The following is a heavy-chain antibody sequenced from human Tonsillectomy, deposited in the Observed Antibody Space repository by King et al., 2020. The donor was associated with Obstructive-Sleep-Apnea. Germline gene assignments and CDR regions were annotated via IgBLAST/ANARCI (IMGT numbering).Heavy chain of an antibody. J-gene: IGHJ5*02. D-gene: IGHD3-22*01. CDR2: ITSSSSTI. CDR1: GFTFSSYS. V-gene: IGHV3-48*04. CDR3: ARDSSGYSP. Sequence: DVQLVESGGGLVQPGGSLRLSCAASGFTFSSYSMNWVRQAPGKGLEWVSYITSSSSTIYYADSVKGRFTISRDNAKNSLYLQMNSLRVEDTAVDYCARDSSGYSPWGQGTLVTVSS.